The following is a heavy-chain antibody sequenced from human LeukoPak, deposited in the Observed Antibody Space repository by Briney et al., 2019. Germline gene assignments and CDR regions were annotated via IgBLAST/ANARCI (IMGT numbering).Heavy chain of an antibody. CDR2: IYYSGST. V-gene: IGHV4-39*07. CDR3: ARVYYYDSSGPLDY. CDR1: GGSISSSSYY. J-gene: IGHJ4*02. Sequence: SETLSLTCTVSGGSISSSSYYWAWIRQPPGKGLEWIGSIYYSGSTYYNPSLKSRVTISVDTSKNQFSLKLTSVTAADTAGYYCARVYYYDSSGPLDYWGQGTLVTVSS. D-gene: IGHD3-22*01.